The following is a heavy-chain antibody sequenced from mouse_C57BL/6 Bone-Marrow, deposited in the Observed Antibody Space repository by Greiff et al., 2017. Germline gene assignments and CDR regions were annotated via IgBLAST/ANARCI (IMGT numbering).Heavy chain of an antibody. CDR2: IHPSDSET. Sequence: QVQLKQPGAELVKPGASVKVSCKASGYTFTSYWMHWVKQRPGQGLEWIGRIHPSDSETNYNHKFKGKATLTVDTSSSTAYMQLSSLTSEDSAVYYCAILDPRGTGTWFAYWGQGTLVTVSA. J-gene: IGHJ3*01. CDR1: GYTFTSYW. D-gene: IGHD4-1*01. CDR3: AILDPRGTGTWFAY. V-gene: IGHV1-74*01.